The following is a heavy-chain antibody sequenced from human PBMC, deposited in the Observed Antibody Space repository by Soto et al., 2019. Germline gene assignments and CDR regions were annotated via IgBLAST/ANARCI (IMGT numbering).Heavy chain of an antibody. CDR1: GYTLSSYG. CDR2: TSGYNGDT. CDR3: ARYWAATVTRDDDLCDY. V-gene: IGHV1-18*01. J-gene: IGHJ4*02. D-gene: IGHD4-17*01. Sequence: QVQLVQSGAEVKKPGASVKVSCKASGYTLSSYGISWVRQAPGQGLEWMGWTSGYNGDTHYAQKFQGRVTMTTDTSTSTVYMELRSLRPDDTAVYYCARYWAATVTRDDDLCDYWGQCTLVTVSS.